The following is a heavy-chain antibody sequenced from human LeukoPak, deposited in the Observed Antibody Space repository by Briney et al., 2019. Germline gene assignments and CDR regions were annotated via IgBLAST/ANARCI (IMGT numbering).Heavy chain of an antibody. CDR1: GYTFTGYY. J-gene: IGHJ4*02. V-gene: IGHV1-2*02. CDR3: ARVKEYRGYLFGY. CDR2: INPNSGGT. D-gene: IGHD2-2*03. Sequence: VSVKVSCKASGYTFTGYYMHWVRQAPGQGLEWMGWINPNSGGTNYAQKFQGRVTMTRDTSISTAYMELSRLGSDDTAVYYCARVKEYRGYLFGYWGQGTLVTVSS.